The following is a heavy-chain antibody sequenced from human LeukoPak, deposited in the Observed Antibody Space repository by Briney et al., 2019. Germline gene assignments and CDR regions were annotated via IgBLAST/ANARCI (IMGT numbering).Heavy chain of an antibody. J-gene: IGHJ3*02. CDR1: SGSIRSYY. Sequence: PSETLSLTCTVSSGSIRSYYWSWIRRPPGKGLEWIGYIYYSGSTKYNPSLKSRVSISVDTSKNQFSLKLNSVTAADTAVYYCARSNTGSYNDAFDIWGQGTMVTVSS. CDR2: IYYSGST. D-gene: IGHD1-26*01. V-gene: IGHV4-59*01. CDR3: ARSNTGSYNDAFDI.